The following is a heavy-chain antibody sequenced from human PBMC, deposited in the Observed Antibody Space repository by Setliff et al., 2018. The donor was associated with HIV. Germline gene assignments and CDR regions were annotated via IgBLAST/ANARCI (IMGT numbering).Heavy chain of an antibody. V-gene: IGHV1-3*01. J-gene: IGHJ3*02. D-gene: IGHD3-22*01. Sequence: ASVQVSCKTSTYTFITHAMHWLRQAPGQRPEWMGWINAGNDDTKYSQKLQGRVTITRDTSASTVYMELRSLRSEDTAVYYCASPYDSSGNYLGAFDIWGQGTMVTVSS. CDR2: INAGNDDT. CDR1: TYTFITHA. CDR3: ASPYDSSGNYLGAFDI.